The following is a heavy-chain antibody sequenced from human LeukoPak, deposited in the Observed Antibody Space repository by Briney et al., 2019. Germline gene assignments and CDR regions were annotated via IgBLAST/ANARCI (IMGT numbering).Heavy chain of an antibody. Sequence: GGSLRLSCAASGFTFSSYGMHWVRQAPGKGLEWVAVIWYDGSNKYYADSVKGRFTISRDNSKNTLYLQMNSLRAGDTAVYYCARENTMVRGVNYFDYWGQGTLVTVSS. CDR1: GFTFSSYG. D-gene: IGHD3-10*01. V-gene: IGHV3-33*01. J-gene: IGHJ4*02. CDR2: IWYDGSNK. CDR3: ARENTMVRGVNYFDY.